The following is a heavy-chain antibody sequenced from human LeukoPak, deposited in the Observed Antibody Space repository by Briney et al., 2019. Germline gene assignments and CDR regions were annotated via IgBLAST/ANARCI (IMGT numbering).Heavy chain of an antibody. Sequence: GGSLRLSCAASGFTFSSYAMAWVRQAPGKGLEWVTVINDRGDYTYYADSVKGRFTISRDNSKNTLSLQMNSLRAEDTAVYYCAKGSSPFDYWGQGTLVTVSS. D-gene: IGHD6-13*01. CDR3: AKGSSPFDY. J-gene: IGHJ4*02. V-gene: IGHV3-23*01. CDR1: GFTFSSYA. CDR2: INDRGDYT.